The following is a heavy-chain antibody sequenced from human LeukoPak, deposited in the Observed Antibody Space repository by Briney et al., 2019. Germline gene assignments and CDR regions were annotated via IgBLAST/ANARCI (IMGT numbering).Heavy chain of an antibody. Sequence: GGSLRLSCAASGFTFSSYGMHWVRQAPGKGLEWVAFIRYDGSNKYYADSVKGRFTISRDNSKNTLYLQMNSLRAEDTAVYYCAKVPPPIYCSSTSCYYMDVWGKGTTVTVSS. CDR3: AKVPPPIYCSSTSCYYMDV. J-gene: IGHJ6*03. D-gene: IGHD2-2*01. V-gene: IGHV3-30*02. CDR1: GFTFSSYG. CDR2: IRYDGSNK.